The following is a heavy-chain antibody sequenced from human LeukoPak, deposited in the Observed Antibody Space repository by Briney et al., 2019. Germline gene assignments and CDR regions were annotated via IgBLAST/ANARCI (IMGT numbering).Heavy chain of an antibody. V-gene: IGHV3-21*01. CDR3: ARGSRFGVVERDAFDI. D-gene: IGHD3-3*01. J-gene: IGHJ3*02. CDR1: GSTFSRYS. CDR2: ISISSNYI. Sequence: GGSLRLSCAASGSTFSRYSVNWVRQAPGKGLEWVSSISISSNYIYYTDSVKGRFTISRDNAKNSLYLQMNSLRAEDTAVYYCARGSRFGVVERDAFDIWGQGTMVTVSS.